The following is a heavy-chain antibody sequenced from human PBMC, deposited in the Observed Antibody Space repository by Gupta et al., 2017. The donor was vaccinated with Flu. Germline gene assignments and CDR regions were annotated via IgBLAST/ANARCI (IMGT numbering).Heavy chain of an antibody. Sequence: VRQVPGKGLEWVSYISGRGTTIYYADSVKGRFTISRDNAKNSLYLQMNSLRAEDTADYYCASYYYDNSDTYFWGQGTLVTVSS. V-gene: IGHV3-48*01. D-gene: IGHD3-22*01. CDR3: ASYYYDNSDTYF. CDR2: ISGRGTTI. J-gene: IGHJ4*02.